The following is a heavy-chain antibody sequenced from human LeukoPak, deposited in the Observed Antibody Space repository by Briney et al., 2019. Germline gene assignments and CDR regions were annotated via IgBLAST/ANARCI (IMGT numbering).Heavy chain of an antibody. D-gene: IGHD2-15*01. CDR3: ARWVGAGYCSGGRCDNWFDP. V-gene: IGHV1-69*05. CDR1: GGTFYNDA. J-gene: IGHJ5*02. Sequence: SVTVSCKASGGTFYNDAVTWVRQAPGQGLEWMGGLIPIFGAANYAQKFQDRVTITTDESTSTAYLELSSLRYEDTAVYYCARWVGAGYCSGGRCDNWFDPWGQGTLVTVSS. CDR2: LIPIFGAA.